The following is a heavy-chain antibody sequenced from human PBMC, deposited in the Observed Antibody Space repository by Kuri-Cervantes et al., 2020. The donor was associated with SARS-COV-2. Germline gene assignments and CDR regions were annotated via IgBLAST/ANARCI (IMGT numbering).Heavy chain of an antibody. CDR3: ARDDRAGHFDV. CDR1: GFTFTDYW. CDR2: VRPDGNSK. J-gene: IGHJ3*01. Sequence: GGSLRLSCAASGFTFTDYWMSWVRQAPGKGLVWVGNVRPDGNSKGYVDAVKGRFTISRDNAKNSLYLQMDSLSAEDTAVYYCARDDRAGHFDVWGQGTMVTVSS. D-gene: IGHD3-10*01. V-gene: IGHV3-7*03.